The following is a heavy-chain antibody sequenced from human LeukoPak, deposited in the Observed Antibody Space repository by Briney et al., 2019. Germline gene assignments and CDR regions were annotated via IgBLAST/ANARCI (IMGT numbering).Heavy chain of an antibody. V-gene: IGHV3-30*03. J-gene: IGHJ4*02. D-gene: IGHD5-24*01. Sequence: PGGSLRLSCAASGFTFSSYGMHWVRQAPGKGLEWVAVISYDGSNKYYADSVKGRFTISRDNSKNTLYLQMNSLRAEDTAVYYCARDSGYGYNTFPTADYWGQGILVTVSS. CDR3: ARDSGYGYNTFPTADY. CDR1: GFTFSSYG. CDR2: ISYDGSNK.